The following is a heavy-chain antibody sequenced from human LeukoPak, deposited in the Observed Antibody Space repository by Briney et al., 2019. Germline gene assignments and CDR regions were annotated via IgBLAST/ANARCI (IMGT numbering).Heavy chain of an antibody. Sequence: SVKVSCKASGFTFTSSAMQWVRQARGQRLEWIGWIVVGSGNTNYAQKFQERVTITRDMSTSTAYMELSSLRSEDTAVYYCAADRGNRYSYGHGFDYWGQGTLVTVSS. J-gene: IGHJ4*02. CDR3: AADRGNRYSYGHGFDY. CDR2: IVVGSGNT. CDR1: GFTFTSSA. V-gene: IGHV1-58*02. D-gene: IGHD5-18*01.